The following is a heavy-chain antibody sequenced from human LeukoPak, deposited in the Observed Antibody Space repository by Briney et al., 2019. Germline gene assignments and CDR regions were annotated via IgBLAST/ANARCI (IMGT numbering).Heavy chain of an antibody. J-gene: IGHJ4*02. V-gene: IGHV4-38-2*02. CDR1: GYSVSSAFY. Sequence: PSETLSLTCSVSGYSVSSAFYWGWIRQPPGKGLEWIGSFYHDETTYYNPSLKSRVTLSVDTSKRQFYLDMYSVTAADTPVYYCASAAPEDYFDYWGRGALVTVSS. CDR3: ASAAPEDYFDY. D-gene: IGHD2-15*01. CDR2: FYHDETT.